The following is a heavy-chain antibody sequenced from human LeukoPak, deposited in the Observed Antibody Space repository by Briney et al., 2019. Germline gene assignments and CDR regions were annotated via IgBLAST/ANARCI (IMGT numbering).Heavy chain of an antibody. V-gene: IGHV3-7*01. CDR3: ARDYYDSSGYSYYFDY. CDR1: GFTFSNYW. CDR2: IKQDGSEK. J-gene: IGHJ4*02. D-gene: IGHD3-22*01. Sequence: GGSLRLSCVASGFTFSNYWMSWVRQAPGKGLEWVANIKQDGSEKYYVDSVKGRFTISRDNAKNSLYLQMNSLRAEDTAVYYCARDYYDSSGYSYYFDYWGQGTLVTVSS.